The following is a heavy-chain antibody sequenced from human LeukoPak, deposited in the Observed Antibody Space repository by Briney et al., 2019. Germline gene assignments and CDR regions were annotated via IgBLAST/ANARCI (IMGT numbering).Heavy chain of an antibody. J-gene: IGHJ4*02. Sequence: LGESLKISCKGFGYSFSNYWIAWVRQMPGKGLEWMGRIDPSDSYTNYNPSFQGHVTISVDKSINTAYLQWSSLKASDTAIYYCARKLSPLDYWGQGTLVTVSS. D-gene: IGHD5-18*01. V-gene: IGHV5-10-1*01. CDR1: GYSFSNYW. CDR3: ARKLSPLDY. CDR2: IDPSDSYT.